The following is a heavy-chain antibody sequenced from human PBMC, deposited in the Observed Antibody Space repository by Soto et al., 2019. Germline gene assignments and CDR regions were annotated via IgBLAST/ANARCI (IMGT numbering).Heavy chain of an antibody. CDR2: ISYDGSNK. CDR3: AKDLDALTWIGAY. J-gene: IGHJ4*02. Sequence: GGSLRLSCSASGFTFSRYGMHWLRQAPGKGLEWVAVISYDGSNKYYADSVKGRFTISRDNSKNTLYLQMNSLRAEDTAVYYCAKDLDALTWIGAYWGQGTLVTVSS. V-gene: IGHV3-30*18. D-gene: IGHD5-12*01. CDR1: GFTFSRYG.